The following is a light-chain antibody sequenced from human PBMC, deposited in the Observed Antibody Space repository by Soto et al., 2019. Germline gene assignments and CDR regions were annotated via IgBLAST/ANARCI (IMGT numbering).Light chain of an antibody. CDR1: SSNIGSNT. V-gene: IGLV1-44*01. Sequence: QSVPTQPPSASGTPGQRVTISCSGSSSNIGSNTVNWYQQLPRTAPKLLIYSNNQRPSGVPDRFSGSKSGTSASLAISGLQSDDEADYYCAAWDDSLNGYVFGTGTKLTVL. CDR3: AAWDDSLNGYV. CDR2: SNN. J-gene: IGLJ1*01.